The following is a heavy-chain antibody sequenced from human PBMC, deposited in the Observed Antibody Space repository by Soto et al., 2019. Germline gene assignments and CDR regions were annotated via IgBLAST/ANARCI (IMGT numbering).Heavy chain of an antibody. D-gene: IGHD3-22*01. V-gene: IGHV3-23*01. Sequence: PGGSLRLSCAASGFAFSSYAMSWVRQGPGKVLEGVSAISGSGGSTYYAGAVQGRFTIARDNSKKTLYLQMNSLRAEDTAVYYCANDLGSYYYDSSGYYAVGFGAFDIWGQGTMVTVSS. CDR3: ANDLGSYYYDSSGYYAVGFGAFDI. CDR1: GFAFSSYA. CDR2: ISGSGGST. J-gene: IGHJ3*02.